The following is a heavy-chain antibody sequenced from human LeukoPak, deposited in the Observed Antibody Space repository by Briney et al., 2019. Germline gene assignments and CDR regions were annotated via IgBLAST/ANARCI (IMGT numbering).Heavy chain of an antibody. CDR3: ARPMIRDVVVPAATWFDP. D-gene: IGHD2-2*01. CDR2: TSAYNGNT. V-gene: IGHV1-18*01. CDR1: GYTFTSYG. Sequence: GASVKVSCKASGYTFTSYGISWVRQAPGQGLEWMGWTSAYNGNTNYAQKLQGRVTMTTDTSTSTAYMELRSLRSDDTAVYYCARPMIRDVVVPAATWFDPWGQGTLVTVSS. J-gene: IGHJ5*02.